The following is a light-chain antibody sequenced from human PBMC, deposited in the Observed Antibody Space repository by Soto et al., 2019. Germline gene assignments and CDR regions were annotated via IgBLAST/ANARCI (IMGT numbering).Light chain of an antibody. Sequence: EIVLTQSPGTLSLSPGERATLSCRASQSVSSSYLAWYQKKPGQAPRLLIYGASSRATGIPDRFSGSGSGTDFTLTISRLEPEDFAVYYCQQYCSSPWTCGQGTNVEL. CDR3: QQYCSSPWT. J-gene: IGKJ1*01. V-gene: IGKV3-20*01. CDR1: QSVSSSY. CDR2: GAS.